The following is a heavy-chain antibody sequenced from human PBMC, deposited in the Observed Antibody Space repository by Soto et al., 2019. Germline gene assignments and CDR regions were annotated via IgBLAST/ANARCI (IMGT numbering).Heavy chain of an antibody. Sequence: ASVKVSCKASGDTFTDYYIHWVRQAPGQGLEWMGWINPNPGGTNFAQKFQVRVTMTRDTPITTAYIEMSRLASDDTAVYYCARDSGYTGRFYFNYYATDVWGHRTTVTVS. CDR3: ARDSGYTGRFYFNYYATDV. V-gene: IGHV1-2*02. CDR1: GDTFTDYY. CDR2: INPNPGGT. J-gene: IGHJ6*02. D-gene: IGHD5-12*01.